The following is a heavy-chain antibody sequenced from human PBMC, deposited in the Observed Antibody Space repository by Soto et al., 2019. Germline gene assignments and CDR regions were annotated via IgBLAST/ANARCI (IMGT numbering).Heavy chain of an antibody. CDR2: IYYSGST. CDR1: GGSISSYY. D-gene: IGHD1-26*01. J-gene: IGHJ4*02. Sequence: PSETLSLTCTVSGGSISSYYWSWIRQPPGKGLEWIGYIYYSGSTNYNPSLKSRVTISVDTSKNQFSLKLSSVTAADTAVYYCGRGGGGSYLDYWGQGTLVTVSS. CDR3: GRGGGGSYLDY. V-gene: IGHV4-59*12.